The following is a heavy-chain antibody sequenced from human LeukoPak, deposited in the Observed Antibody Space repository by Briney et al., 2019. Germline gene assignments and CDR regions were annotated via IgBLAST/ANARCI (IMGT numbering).Heavy chain of an antibody. CDR1: GYNFTSSW. CDR2: IDPSDSYT. D-gene: IGHD1-26*01. J-gene: IGHJ4*02. V-gene: IGHV5-10-1*01. Sequence: GESLKIPCKGSGYNFTSSWISWVRQMPGKGLEWMGRIDPSDSYTNYSPSFQGHVTISADKSASSAYLQWSSLKASDTAMYYCARLVGGTVDYWGQGTLVTVSS. CDR3: ARLVGGTVDY.